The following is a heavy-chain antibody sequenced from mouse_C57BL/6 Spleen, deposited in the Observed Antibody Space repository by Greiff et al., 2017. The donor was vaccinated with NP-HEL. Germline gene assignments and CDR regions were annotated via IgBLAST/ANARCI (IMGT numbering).Heavy chain of an antibody. V-gene: IGHV5-4*03. J-gene: IGHJ2*01. D-gene: IGHD1-1*01. Sequence: EVKLMESGGGLVKPGGSLKLSCAASGFTFSSYAMSWVRQTPEKRLEWVATISDGGSYTYYPDNVKGRFTISRDNAKNNLYLQMSHLKSEDTAMYYCARGTVVAFDYWGQGTTLTVSS. CDR3: ARGTVVAFDY. CDR1: GFTFSSYA. CDR2: ISDGGSYT.